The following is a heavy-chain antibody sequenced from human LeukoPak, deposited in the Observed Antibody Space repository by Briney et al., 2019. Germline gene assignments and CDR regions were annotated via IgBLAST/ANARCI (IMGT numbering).Heavy chain of an antibody. V-gene: IGHV4-34*01. J-gene: IGHJ3*02. CDR1: GGSFSGYY. Sequence: SETLSLTCAVYGGSFSGYYWSWIRQPPGKGLEWIGEINHSGSTNYNPSLKSRVTISVDTSKNQFSLKLSSVTAADTAVYYCARDSGSYSDAFDIWGQGTMVTVSS. CDR3: ARDSGSYSDAFDI. CDR2: INHSGST. D-gene: IGHD1-26*01.